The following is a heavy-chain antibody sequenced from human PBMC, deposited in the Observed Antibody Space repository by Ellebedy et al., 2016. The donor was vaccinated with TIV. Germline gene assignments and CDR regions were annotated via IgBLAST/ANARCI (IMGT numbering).Heavy chain of an antibody. J-gene: IGHJ6*02. CDR1: GFTFSSYA. D-gene: IGHD2-21*01. CDR2: ISGSGGST. V-gene: IGHV3-23*01. Sequence: GESLKISCAASGFTFSSYAMSWVRQAPGKGLEWVSAISGSGGSTYYADSVKGRFTISRDNSKNTLYLQMNSLRAEDTAVYYCATQGGIVVDLYYYGMDVWGQGTTVTVSS. CDR3: ATQGGIVVDLYYYGMDV.